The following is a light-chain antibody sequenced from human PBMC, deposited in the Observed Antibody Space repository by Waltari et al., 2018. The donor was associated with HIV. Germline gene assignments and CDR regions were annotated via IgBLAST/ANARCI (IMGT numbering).Light chain of an antibody. Sequence: QSVLTQPPSASGTPGQRVTISCSGFSSTIRSNDVSWYQQFPGTAPKVRMSANNQRPSGVPDRFSASKSGTSASLAISGLHSEDEADYYCATWDDSLNGPLFGGGTKLTVL. CDR1: SSTIRSND. V-gene: IGLV1-44*01. CDR3: ATWDDSLNGPL. J-gene: IGLJ2*01. CDR2: ANN.